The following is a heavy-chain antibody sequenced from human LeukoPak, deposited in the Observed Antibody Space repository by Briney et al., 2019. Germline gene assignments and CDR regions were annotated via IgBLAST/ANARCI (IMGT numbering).Heavy chain of an antibody. Sequence: ASVIVSCKASGYTFSSYGISWVRQAPGQGLEWMGWISGYNGYTNYEQKFQGRVIMTTATPTGAAYMDLRSLRSDDTAVYFCARVGRYSSTGPPEGDDAFDIWGQGTMVTVSS. CDR1: GYTFSSYG. CDR3: ARVGRYSSTGPPEGDDAFDI. J-gene: IGHJ3*02. V-gene: IGHV1-18*01. CDR2: ISGYNGYT. D-gene: IGHD6-13*01.